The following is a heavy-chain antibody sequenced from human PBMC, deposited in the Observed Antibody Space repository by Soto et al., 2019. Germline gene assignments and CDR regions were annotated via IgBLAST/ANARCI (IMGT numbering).Heavy chain of an antibody. Sequence: GGSLRLSCAASGFTFSSYSMNWVRQAPGKGLEWVSYISSSSSTIYYADSVKGRFTISRDNAKNSLYLQMNSLRAEDTAVYYCARMDTYYYYYYMDVWGKGTTVTVSS. J-gene: IGHJ6*03. CDR1: GFTFSSYS. CDR3: ARMDTYYYYYYMDV. CDR2: ISSSSSTI. D-gene: IGHD5-18*01. V-gene: IGHV3-48*01.